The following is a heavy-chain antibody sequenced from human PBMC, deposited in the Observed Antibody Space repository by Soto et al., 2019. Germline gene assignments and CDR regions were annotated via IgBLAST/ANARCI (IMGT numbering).Heavy chain of an antibody. J-gene: IGHJ4*02. D-gene: IGHD3-22*01. CDR2: IIPIFGRA. CDR3: ARGFHHDSSGYYYFY. V-gene: IGHV1-69*01. Sequence: QVQLVQSGAEVKKPGSSVKVSCKASGGTFSSYGIDWVRQAPGQGLEWMGGIIPIFGRANYAQKIQGRVTITADESTSTAYMELRSLRSEDTAVYYFARGFHHDSSGYYYFYWGQGTLVTVSS. CDR1: GGTFSSYG.